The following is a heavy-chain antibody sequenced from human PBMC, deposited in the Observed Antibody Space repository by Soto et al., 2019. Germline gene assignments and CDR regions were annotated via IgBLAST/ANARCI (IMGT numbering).Heavy chain of an antibody. CDR1: GASVSSGSHY. D-gene: IGHD6-6*01. Sequence: ETLSLTCSVSGASVSSGSHYWSWIRQSPGKGLEWIGFIYYSGSTNYNPSLKSRVTISVDTSKNQFSLKVSSVTAADTAVYFCARDPLGYGRSHFFDQWGQGTMVTVSS. V-gene: IGHV4-61*01. CDR2: IYYSGST. J-gene: IGHJ4*02. CDR3: ARDPLGYGRSHFFDQ.